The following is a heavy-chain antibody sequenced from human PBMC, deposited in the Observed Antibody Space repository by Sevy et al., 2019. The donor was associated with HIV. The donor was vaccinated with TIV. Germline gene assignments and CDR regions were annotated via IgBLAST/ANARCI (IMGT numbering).Heavy chain of an antibody. CDR2: INAGNGNT. D-gene: IGHD6-6*01. CDR1: GYTFTSYA. Sequence: ASVKVSCKASGYTFTSYAMHWVRQAPGQRLEWMGWINAGNGNTKYSQKFQGRVTITRDTSASTAYMELSSLRSEDTAVYYCVSASIAGLRWGAFDIWGQGTMVTVSS. V-gene: IGHV1-3*01. J-gene: IGHJ3*02. CDR3: VSASIAGLRWGAFDI.